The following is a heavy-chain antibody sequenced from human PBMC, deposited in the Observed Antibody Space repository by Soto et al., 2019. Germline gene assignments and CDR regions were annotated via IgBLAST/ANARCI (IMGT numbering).Heavy chain of an antibody. J-gene: IGHJ4*02. Sequence: QVQLVESGGGVVQPGRSLRLSCAASGFTFSSYGMHWVRQAPGKGLEWVAVIWYDGSNKYYADSVKGRFTISRDNSKNTLYLKMNSLRAEDTAVYYCARAEIPARPEFDYWGQGTLVTVSS. D-gene: IGHD6-6*01. CDR1: GFTFSSYG. V-gene: IGHV3-33*01. CDR3: ARAEIPARPEFDY. CDR2: IWYDGSNK.